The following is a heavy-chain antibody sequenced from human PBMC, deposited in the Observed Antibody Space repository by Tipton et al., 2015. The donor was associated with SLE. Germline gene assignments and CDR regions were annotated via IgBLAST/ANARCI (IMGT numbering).Heavy chain of an antibody. CDR2: IYYIGST. CDR3: ARQAYLCSTTSCPMNPDAFDI. D-gene: IGHD2-2*01. J-gene: IGHJ3*02. V-gene: IGHV4-59*08. CDR1: GGSISSYY. Sequence: TLSLTCTVSGGSISSYYWSWIRQPPGKGLEWIGRIYYIGSTSYNPSLKSRVTISVDTSKNQFSLKLSSVTAADTAVYFCARQAYLCSTTSCPMNPDAFDIWGQGKMVSVSS.